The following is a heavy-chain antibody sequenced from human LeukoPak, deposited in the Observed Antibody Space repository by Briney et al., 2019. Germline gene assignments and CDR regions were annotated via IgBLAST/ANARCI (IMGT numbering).Heavy chain of an antibody. CDR1: GFTFKIYS. CDR3: ARDDTSAHFFDS. CDR2: ISTDSSHM. Sequence: GGPLRLPCAASGFTFKIYSMNWVRQAPGKGLEWVSSISTDSSHMYYADSVKGRFTVSRDNAKNSLYLQMNTLRAEDTAVYYCARDDTSAHFFDSWGQGTLVTVSS. D-gene: IGHD3-10*01. J-gene: IGHJ4*02. V-gene: IGHV3-21*06.